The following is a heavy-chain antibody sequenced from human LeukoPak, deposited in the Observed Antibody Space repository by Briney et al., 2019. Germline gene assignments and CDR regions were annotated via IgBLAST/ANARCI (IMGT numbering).Heavy chain of an antibody. CDR2: IIPILGIA. CDR1: GGTFSSYA. Sequence: ASVKVSCKASGGTFSSYAISWVRQAPGQGLEWMGRIIPILGIANYAQKFQGRVTITADKSTSTAHMELSSLRSEDTAVYYCARNEAGEPHVDYWGQGTLVTVSS. J-gene: IGHJ4*02. D-gene: IGHD1-14*01. CDR3: ARNEAGEPHVDY. V-gene: IGHV1-69*04.